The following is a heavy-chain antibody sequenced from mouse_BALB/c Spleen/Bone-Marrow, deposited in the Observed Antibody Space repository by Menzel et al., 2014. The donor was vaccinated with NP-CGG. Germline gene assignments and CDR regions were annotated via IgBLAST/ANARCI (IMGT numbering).Heavy chain of an antibody. CDR2: IRSKSNNYAT. D-gene: IGHD2-4*01. J-gene: IGHJ3*01. Sequence: EVKVVESGGGLVQPKGSLKLSCAASGFTFNTYAMNWVRQAPGKGLGWVARIRSKSNNYATYYADSVKDRFTISRDDSQSMLYLQMNNLKTEDTAMYYCVRQNYDYAWFAYWGQGTLVTVSA. CDR1: GFTFNTYA. V-gene: IGHV10-1*02. CDR3: VRQNYDYAWFAY.